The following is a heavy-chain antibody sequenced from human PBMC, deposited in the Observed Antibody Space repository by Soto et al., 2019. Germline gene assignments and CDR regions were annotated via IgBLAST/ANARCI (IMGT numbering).Heavy chain of an antibody. Sequence: EVQLVESGGGLVQPGGSLRLSCAASGFTFSSYWMSWVRQAPGKGLEWVANIKQDGSEKYYVDSVKGRFTISRDNAKNSRYLQMNSLRAEDTAVYYWARDPEVVVTATHYYYYSGMDVWGQGTTVTVSS. D-gene: IGHD2-21*02. CDR1: GFTFSSYW. J-gene: IGHJ6*02. CDR2: IKQDGSEK. CDR3: ARDPEVVVTATHYYYYSGMDV. V-gene: IGHV3-7*01.